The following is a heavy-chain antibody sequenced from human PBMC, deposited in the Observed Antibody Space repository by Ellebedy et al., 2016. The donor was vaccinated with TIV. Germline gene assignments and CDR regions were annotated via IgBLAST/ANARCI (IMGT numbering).Heavy chain of an antibody. D-gene: IGHD3-10*01. V-gene: IGHV1-8*01. J-gene: IGHJ4*02. CDR3: AAGNTMVRGVTMDY. CDR1: GYTFTSYD. Sequence: ASVKVSCXASGYTFTSYDINWVRQATGQGLEWMGWMNPNSGNTGYAQKFQGRVTITADESTSTAYMELSSLRSEDTAVYYCAAGNTMVRGVTMDYWGQGTLVTVSS. CDR2: MNPNSGNT.